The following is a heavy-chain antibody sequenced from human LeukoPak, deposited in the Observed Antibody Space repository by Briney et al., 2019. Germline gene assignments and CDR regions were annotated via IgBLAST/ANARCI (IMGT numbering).Heavy chain of an antibody. Sequence: GESLKISCKGSGYSFTSYWIGWVRQIPGKGLEWMGIIYPGDSDTRYSPSFQGQVTISADKSISTAYLQWSSLKASDTAMYYCARQLGYCSGGSCHSQDLDYWGQGTLVTVSS. CDR3: ARQLGYCSGGSCHSQDLDY. J-gene: IGHJ4*02. V-gene: IGHV5-51*01. D-gene: IGHD2-15*01. CDR1: GYSFTSYW. CDR2: IYPGDSDT.